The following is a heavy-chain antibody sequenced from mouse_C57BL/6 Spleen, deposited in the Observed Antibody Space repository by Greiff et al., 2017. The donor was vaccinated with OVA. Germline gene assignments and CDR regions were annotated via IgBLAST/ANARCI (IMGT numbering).Heavy chain of an antibody. CDR1: GFTFSDYG. V-gene: IGHV5-17*01. Sequence: DVQLVESGGGLVKPGGSLKLSCAASGFTFSDYGMHWVRQAPEKGLEWVAYISSGSSTIYYADTMKGRFTISRDNAKNTLFLQMTRLRSEDTAMYYCARRNWAWFAYWGQGTLVTVSA. CDR3: ARRNWAWFAY. D-gene: IGHD4-1*01. J-gene: IGHJ3*01. CDR2: ISSGSSTI.